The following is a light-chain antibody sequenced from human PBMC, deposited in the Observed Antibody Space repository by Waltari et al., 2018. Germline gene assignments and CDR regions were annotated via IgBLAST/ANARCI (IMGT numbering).Light chain of an antibody. CDR2: DVN. CDR3: SSYAGDNILI. J-gene: IGLJ2*01. Sequence: QSALTQPPSASGSPGQSVSISCTGTSSDVAFYDFVSWYKQDPGKAPKLILYDVNKRPSGVPGRFSGSKSGNTASLIVSGLQADDEAYYYCSSYAGDNILIFGGGTQLTV. V-gene: IGLV2-8*01. CDR1: SSDVAFYDF.